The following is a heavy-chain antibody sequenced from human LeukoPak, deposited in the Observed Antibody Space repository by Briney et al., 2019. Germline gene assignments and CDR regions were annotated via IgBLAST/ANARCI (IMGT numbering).Heavy chain of an antibody. CDR3: ASDFWSGYYTAMGVNY. J-gene: IGHJ4*02. CDR2: IKSDGSNT. V-gene: IGHV3-74*01. D-gene: IGHD3-3*01. Sequence: GGSLRLSCAASGFTFSSYWMHWVRQAPGKGLVWVSRIKSDGSNTNYADSVKGRFTISRDNAKNTLYLQMNSLRAEDTAVYYCASDFWSGYYTAMGVNYWGQGTLVTVSS. CDR1: GFTFSSYW.